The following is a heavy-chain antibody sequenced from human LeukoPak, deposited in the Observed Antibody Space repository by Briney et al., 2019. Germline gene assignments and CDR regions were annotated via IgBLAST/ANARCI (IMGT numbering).Heavy chain of an antibody. V-gene: IGHV3-30*02. Sequence: GGSLRLSCAASGFIFSSYGMHWVRQAPGKGLEWVAFIRYDGRNKYYADSVKGRFTISRENSRNTLYLQMNSLRGEDTAVYYCAKDPQLVRRTEYYLDFWGQGTLVTVSS. D-gene: IGHD6-13*01. CDR1: GFIFSSYG. J-gene: IGHJ4*02. CDR2: IRYDGRNK. CDR3: AKDPQLVRRTEYYLDF.